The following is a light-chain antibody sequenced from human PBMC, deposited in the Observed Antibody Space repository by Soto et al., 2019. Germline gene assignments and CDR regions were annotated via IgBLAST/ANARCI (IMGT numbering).Light chain of an antibody. J-gene: IGKJ1*01. CDR2: AAS. CDR3: QQYDSSLWT. Sequence: EIVLTQSPGTLSLSPGERATLSCRASQSVRNNYLAWYQQKPGQAPRLLIYAASGRATGIPDRFSGSGSGTDFTLTLSRLEPEDFAVYHCQQYDSSLWTFGQGTKVEIK. V-gene: IGKV3-20*01. CDR1: QSVRNNY.